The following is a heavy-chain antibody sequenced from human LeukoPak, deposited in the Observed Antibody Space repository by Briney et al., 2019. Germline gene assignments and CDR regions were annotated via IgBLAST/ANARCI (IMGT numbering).Heavy chain of an antibody. CDR3: ARGTTDIVVVVAVNDAFDI. CDR1: GGSISSSNW. V-gene: IGHV4-4*02. D-gene: IGHD2-15*01. CDR2: IYHSGST. J-gene: IGHJ3*02. Sequence: SGTLSLTCAVSGGSISSSNWWSWVRQPPGKGLEWIGEIYHSGSTNYNPSLKSRVTISVDTSKNQFSLKLSSVTAADTAVYYCARGTTDIVVVVAVNDAFDIWGQGTMVTVSS.